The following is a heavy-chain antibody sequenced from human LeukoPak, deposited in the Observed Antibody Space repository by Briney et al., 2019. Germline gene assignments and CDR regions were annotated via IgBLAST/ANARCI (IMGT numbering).Heavy chain of an antibody. CDR3: AKAPDSSGFPSYFDS. D-gene: IGHD3-22*01. J-gene: IGHJ4*02. V-gene: IGHV3-23*01. Sequence: GGSLRLSCAVSGFTFSTFAMNWVRQAPGKGLEWVSSLSDSAVSSYYADSVKGRFTISRDNSRNTLYLQMNSLRAEDTATYYCAKAPDSSGFPSYFDSWGQGTLVAVSS. CDR2: LSDSAVSS. CDR1: GFTFSTFA.